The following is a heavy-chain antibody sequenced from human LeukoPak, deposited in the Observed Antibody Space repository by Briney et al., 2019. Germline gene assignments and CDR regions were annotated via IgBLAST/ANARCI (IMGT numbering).Heavy chain of an antibody. D-gene: IGHD3-10*01. Sequence: SETLSLTCAVSGGSISSSNWWSWVRQPPGKGLEWIGEIYHSGSTNYNPSLKSRVTISVDKSKNQFSLKLSSVTAADTAVYYCARVKDYGSGSYLGYWGQGTLVTVSS. V-gene: IGHV4-4*02. CDR2: IYHSGST. CDR1: GGSISSSNW. CDR3: ARVKDYGSGSYLGY. J-gene: IGHJ4*02.